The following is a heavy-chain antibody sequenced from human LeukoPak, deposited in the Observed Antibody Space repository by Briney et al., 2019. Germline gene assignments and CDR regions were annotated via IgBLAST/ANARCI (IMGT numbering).Heavy chain of an antibody. D-gene: IGHD1-1*01. V-gene: IGHV4-4*07. CDR1: RGSISSYY. CDR2: LHTSGST. Sequence: SETLSLTCSVSRGSISSYYWNWIRQPAGKGLEWIGRLHTSGSTNYNPSLKSRVTMSVDTSKNQFSLKLSSVTAADTAIYYCARYVPKSNWNDGWFDPWGQGTLVTVSS. J-gene: IGHJ5*02. CDR3: ARYVPKSNWNDGWFDP.